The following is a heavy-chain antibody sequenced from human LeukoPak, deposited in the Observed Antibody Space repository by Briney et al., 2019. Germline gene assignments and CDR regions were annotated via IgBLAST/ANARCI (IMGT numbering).Heavy chain of an antibody. Sequence: GSSVNVSCKASRGTFSSYAISWVRQAPGQGLEWMGRIIPIFGTANYAQKFQGRVTITADKSTSTAYMELSSLRSEDTAVYYCARGGGAQYYYYMDVWGKGTTVTVSS. D-gene: IGHD3-16*01. CDR3: ARGGGAQYYYYMDV. V-gene: IGHV1-69*06. CDR1: RGTFSSYA. CDR2: IIPIFGTA. J-gene: IGHJ6*03.